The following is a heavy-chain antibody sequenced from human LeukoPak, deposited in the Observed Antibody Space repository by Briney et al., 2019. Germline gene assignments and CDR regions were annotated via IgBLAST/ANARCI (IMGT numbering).Heavy chain of an antibody. Sequence: TGGSPRLSCAASGFTFSSYAMSWVRQAPGKGLEWVSAISGSGGSTYYADSVKGRFTISRDNAKNSLYLQMSSLRAEDTAIYYCARGGSYFVHWGQGTLVTVSS. CDR2: ISGSGGST. J-gene: IGHJ4*02. CDR1: GFTFSSYA. CDR3: ARGGSYFVH. D-gene: IGHD3-16*01. V-gene: IGHV3-23*01.